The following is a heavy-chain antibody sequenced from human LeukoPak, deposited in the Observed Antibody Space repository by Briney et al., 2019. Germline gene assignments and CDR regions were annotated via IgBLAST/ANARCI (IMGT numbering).Heavy chain of an antibody. V-gene: IGHV1-8*01. CDR2: MNPNSGNT. D-gene: IGHD1-14*01. Sequence: ASVKVSCKASGYTFTSYDINWVRQATGQGLEWMGWMNPNSGNTGYAQQFQGRVTMTRNTSISTAYMELSSLRSEDTAVYYCASRYTPGRHYYYYYGMDVWGQGTTVTVSS. J-gene: IGHJ6*02. CDR1: GYTFTSYD. CDR3: ASRYTPGRHYYYYYGMDV.